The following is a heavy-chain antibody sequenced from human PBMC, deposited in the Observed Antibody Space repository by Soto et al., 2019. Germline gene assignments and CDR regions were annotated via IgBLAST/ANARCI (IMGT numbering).Heavy chain of an antibody. V-gene: IGHV1-18*01. CDR2: ISAYSGST. J-gene: IGHJ4*02. CDR1: GYTFTTYG. CDR3: ARDFTKSSSWPYYFDY. Sequence: QVQLVQSGAEVKKPGASVKVSCKASGYTFTTYGISWVRQAPGQGLEWMGWISAYSGSTKFAQKLQGRVTMTTATSTTTAYMERRRLTSDHTAVYYCARDFTKSSSWPYYFDYWGQGTLVTVSS. D-gene: IGHD6-13*01.